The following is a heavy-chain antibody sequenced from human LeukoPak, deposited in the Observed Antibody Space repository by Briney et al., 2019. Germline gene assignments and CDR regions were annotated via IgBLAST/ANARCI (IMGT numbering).Heavy chain of an antibody. CDR3: ARGLYGSGKYYFDY. D-gene: IGHD3-10*01. J-gene: IGHJ4*02. Sequence: PGGSLRLSCAASGVTFSHYSINWVRQAPGKGLEWVSYISSSSSTIYYADSVKGRFTISRDNAKNSLYLQMNSLRAEDTAVYYCARGLYGSGKYYFDYWGQGTLVTVSS. V-gene: IGHV3-48*01. CDR1: GVTFSHYS. CDR2: ISSSSSTI.